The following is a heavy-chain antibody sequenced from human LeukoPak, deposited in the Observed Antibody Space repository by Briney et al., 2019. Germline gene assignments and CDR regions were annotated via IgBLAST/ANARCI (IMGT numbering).Heavy chain of an antibody. Sequence: GESLKVSCKGAGYTFTSYAMHWVRQAPGQRLEGMGWINAGNGNTKYSQKFQGRVTITRDTSASTAYMELSSLRSEDTAVYYCARVVRGVITVFDYWGQGTLVTVSS. D-gene: IGHD3-10*01. CDR2: INAGNGNT. CDR3: ARVVRGVITVFDY. J-gene: IGHJ4*02. CDR1: GYTFTSYA. V-gene: IGHV1-3*01.